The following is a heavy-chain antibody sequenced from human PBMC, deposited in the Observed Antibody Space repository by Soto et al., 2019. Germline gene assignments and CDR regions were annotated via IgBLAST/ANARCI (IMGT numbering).Heavy chain of an antibody. J-gene: IGHJ3*02. D-gene: IGHD6-19*01. Sequence: GGSLRLSCAASGFTFSSYAMHWVRQAPGKGLEWVAVISYDGSNKYYADSVKGRFTISRDNSKNTLYLQMNSLRAEDTAVYYCARELLAENPGIAVAGLSLGFDIWGQGTMVTVSS. CDR2: ISYDGSNK. CDR1: GFTFSSYA. V-gene: IGHV3-30-3*01. CDR3: ARELLAENPGIAVAGLSLGFDI.